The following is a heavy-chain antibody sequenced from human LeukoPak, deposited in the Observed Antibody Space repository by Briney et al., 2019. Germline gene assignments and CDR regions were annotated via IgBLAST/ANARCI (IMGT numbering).Heavy chain of an antibody. CDR1: GFTFSSYG. V-gene: IGHV3-30*02. CDR3: AKDGGFGELFPTYFDY. CDR2: IRYDGSNK. D-gene: IGHD3-10*01. J-gene: IGHJ4*02. Sequence: GGSLRLSCAASGFTFSSYGMHWVRQAPGKGLEWVAFIRYDGSNKYYADSVKGRFTISRDNSKNTLYLQMNSLRAEDTAVYYCAKDGGFGELFPTYFDYWGQGTLVTVSS.